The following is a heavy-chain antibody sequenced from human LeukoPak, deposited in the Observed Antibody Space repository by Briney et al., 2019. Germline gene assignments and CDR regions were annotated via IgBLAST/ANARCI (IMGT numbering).Heavy chain of an antibody. CDR1: GGSISTYY. V-gene: IGHV4-59*01. CDR3: ARAGSGWSFDY. CDR2: NSYSGNT. D-gene: IGHD6-19*01. J-gene: IGHJ4*02. Sequence: SETQSLTCTVSGGSISTYYWTWLRQPPGKGLEWIGYNSYSGNTNYNPSLRSRVSISVDMSKSQFSLKLTSVTAADTAVYYCARAGSGWSFDYWGQGTLVTVSS.